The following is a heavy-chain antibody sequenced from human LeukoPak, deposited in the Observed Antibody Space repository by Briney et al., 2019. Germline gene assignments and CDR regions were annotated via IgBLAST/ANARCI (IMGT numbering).Heavy chain of an antibody. CDR1: GYSFTSYW. D-gene: IGHD6-19*01. V-gene: IGHV5-51*01. Sequence: GESLKISCKGSGYSFTSYWIGWVRQMPGKGLEWMGTIYPGDSDTRYSPSFQGQVTISADKSISTAYLQWSSLKASDTAMYYCASPGSSGWYLNAFDIWGQGTMVTVSS. J-gene: IGHJ3*02. CDR3: ASPGSSGWYLNAFDI. CDR2: IYPGDSDT.